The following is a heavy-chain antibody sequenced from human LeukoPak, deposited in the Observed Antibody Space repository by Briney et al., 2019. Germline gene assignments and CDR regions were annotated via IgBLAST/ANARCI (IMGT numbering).Heavy chain of an antibody. CDR2: IIPILGIA. Sequence: ASVKVSCKASGGTFSSYAISWVQQAPGQGLEWMGRIIPILGIANYAQKFQGRVTITADKSTSTAYMELSSLRSEDTAVYYCARDRYYDSSGYYRDQYYYYGMDVWGQGTTVTVSS. J-gene: IGHJ6*02. D-gene: IGHD3-22*01. V-gene: IGHV1-69*04. CDR1: GGTFSSYA. CDR3: ARDRYYDSSGYYRDQYYYYGMDV.